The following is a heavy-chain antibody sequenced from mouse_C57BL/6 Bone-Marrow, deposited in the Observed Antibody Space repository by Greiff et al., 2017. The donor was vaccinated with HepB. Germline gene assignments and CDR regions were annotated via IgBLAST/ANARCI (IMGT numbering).Heavy chain of an antibody. CDR3: ARLPTVGNFDV. Sequence: DVKLVESGGGLVKPGGSLKLSCAASGFTFSSYTMSWVRQTPEKRLEWVATISGGGGNTYYPDSVKGRFTISRDNAKNTLYLQMSSLRSEDTALYYCARLPTVGNFDVWGTGTTVTVSS. D-gene: IGHD1-1*01. J-gene: IGHJ1*03. V-gene: IGHV5-9*01. CDR1: GFTFSSYT. CDR2: ISGGGGNT.